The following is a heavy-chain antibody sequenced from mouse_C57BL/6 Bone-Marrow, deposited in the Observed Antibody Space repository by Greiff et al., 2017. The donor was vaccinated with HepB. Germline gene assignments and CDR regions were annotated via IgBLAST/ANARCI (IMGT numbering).Heavy chain of an antibody. D-gene: IGHD1-1*01. V-gene: IGHV5-4*01. CDR2: ISDGGSYT. Sequence: EVKLMESGGGLVKPGGSLKLSCAASGFTFSSYAMSWVRQTPEKRLEWVATISDGGSYTYYPDNVKGRFTISRDNAKNNLYLQMSHLKSEDTAMYDCARERHGSSYWFAYWGQGTLVTVSA. CDR1: GFTFSSYA. J-gene: IGHJ3*01. CDR3: ARERHGSSYWFAY.